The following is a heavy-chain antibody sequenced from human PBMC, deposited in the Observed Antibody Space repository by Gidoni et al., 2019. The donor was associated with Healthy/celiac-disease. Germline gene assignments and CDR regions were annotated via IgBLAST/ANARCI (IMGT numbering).Heavy chain of an antibody. CDR3: ARYTYYYDSSGYDNWFDP. CDR2: IHDSGST. V-gene: IGHV4-59*01. D-gene: IGHD3-22*01. CDR1: GGSLSSSY. Sequence: QVQLQESGPGLVKPSETLSLPCPVPGGSLSSSYWSWIRQPPGKGLEWIGYIHDSGSTNYNPSLKSRVTISVDTSKNQFSLKLSSVTAADTAVYYCARYTYYYDSSGYDNWFDPWGQGTLVTVSS. J-gene: IGHJ5*02.